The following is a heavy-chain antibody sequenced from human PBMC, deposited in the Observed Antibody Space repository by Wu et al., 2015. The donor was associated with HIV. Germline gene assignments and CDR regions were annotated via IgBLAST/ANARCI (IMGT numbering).Heavy chain of an antibody. D-gene: IGHD3-10*01. V-gene: IGHV1-18*01. CDR2: ISAYNGNT. Sequence: QVQLVQSGAEVKKPGASVKVSCKASGYTFTSYGISWVRQAPGQGLEWMGWISAYNGNTNYAQKLQGRVTMTTDTSTSTAYMELRSLRSDDTAVYYCARWEYYGSGSRGGDYYYYGMDVWGQGTTVTVS. J-gene: IGHJ6*02. CDR3: ARWEYYGSGSRGGDYYYYGMDV. CDR1: GYTFTSYG.